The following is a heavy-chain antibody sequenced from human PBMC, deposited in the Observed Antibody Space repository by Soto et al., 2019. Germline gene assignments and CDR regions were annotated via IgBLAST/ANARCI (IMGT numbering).Heavy chain of an antibody. J-gene: IGHJ4*02. CDR2: INYSGVT. CDR1: GGSLSGYY. Sequence: QVQLQQWGAGLLKPSETLSLTCQVYGGSLSGYYGNWIRQSPGKGLEWIGEINYSGVTNYNPSLKSRVTMSVDTSKNQFSLKLTSMTAADTAMYYCARGIGMVVSSPSFDYWGQGTLVTVSS. CDR3: ARGIGMVVSSPSFDY. V-gene: IGHV4-34*02. D-gene: IGHD2-21*01.